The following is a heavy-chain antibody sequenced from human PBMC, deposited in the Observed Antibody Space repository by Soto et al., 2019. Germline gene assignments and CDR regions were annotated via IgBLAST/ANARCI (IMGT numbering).Heavy chain of an antibody. D-gene: IGHD3-10*01. Sequence: GGSLRLSCAASGFTFSSYAMSWVRQAPGKGLEWVSAISGSGGSTYYADSVKGRFTISRDNSKNTLYLQMNSLRAEDTAVYYCAKSLWFGELYKRGFYYYGMDVWGQGTTVTVSS. CDR1: GFTFSSYA. V-gene: IGHV3-23*01. J-gene: IGHJ6*02. CDR3: AKSLWFGELYKRGFYYYGMDV. CDR2: ISGSGGST.